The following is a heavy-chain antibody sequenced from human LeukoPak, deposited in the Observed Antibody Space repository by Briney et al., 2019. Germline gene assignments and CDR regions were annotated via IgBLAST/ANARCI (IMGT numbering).Heavy chain of an antibody. J-gene: IGHJ1*01. CDR1: GGTFSSYA. V-gene: IGHV1-69*13. Sequence: GASVKVSCKASGGTFSSYAISWVRQAPGQGLEWMGGINPIFGTANYAQKFQGRVTITADESTSTAYMELSSLRSEDTVVYYCASRPLQWLVPLHFQHRGQGTLVTVSS. CDR3: ASRPLQWLVPLHFQH. D-gene: IGHD6-19*01. CDR2: INPIFGTA.